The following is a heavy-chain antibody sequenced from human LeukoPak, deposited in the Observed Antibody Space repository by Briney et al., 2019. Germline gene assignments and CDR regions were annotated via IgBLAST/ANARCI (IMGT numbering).Heavy chain of an antibody. D-gene: IGHD5-24*01. CDR1: GFTFSDYY. Sequence: GGSLRLSCAASGFTFSDYYMSWIRQAPGKGLEWVSSISGSGSGGSTYYADSVKGRFTISRDNSKNTLYLQMNSLRAEDTAVYYCAKSGYNRFDYWGQGTLVTVSS. V-gene: IGHV3-23*01. J-gene: IGHJ4*02. CDR2: ISGSGSGGST. CDR3: AKSGYNRFDY.